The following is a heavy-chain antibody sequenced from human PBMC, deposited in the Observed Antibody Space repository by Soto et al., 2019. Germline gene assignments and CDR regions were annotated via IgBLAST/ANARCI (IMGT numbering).Heavy chain of an antibody. CDR2: ISGSGGST. Sequence: HPGGSLRLSCAASGFTFSSYAMSWVRQAPGKGLEWVSAISGSGGSTYYADSVKGRFTISRDNSKNTLYLQMNSLRAEDTAVYYCAKDSSSSGFYYYGMDVWGQGTTVTVSS. J-gene: IGHJ6*02. CDR3: AKDSSSSGFYYYGMDV. V-gene: IGHV3-23*01. D-gene: IGHD6-6*01. CDR1: GFTFSSYA.